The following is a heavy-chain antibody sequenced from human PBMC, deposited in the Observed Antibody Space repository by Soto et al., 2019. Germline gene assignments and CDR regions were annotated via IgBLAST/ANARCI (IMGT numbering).Heavy chain of an antibody. V-gene: IGHV1-2*04. CDR1: GYTFTGYY. CDR2: INPNSGGT. D-gene: IGHD3-10*01. J-gene: IGHJ6*03. Sequence: ASVKVSCKASGYTFTGYYMHWVRQAPGQGLEWMGWINPNSGGTNYAQKFQGWVTMTRDTSISTAYMELSRLRSDDTAVYYCARGFGVTMVRGVPDYYYYMDVWGKGTTVTVSS. CDR3: ARGFGVTMVRGVPDYYYYMDV.